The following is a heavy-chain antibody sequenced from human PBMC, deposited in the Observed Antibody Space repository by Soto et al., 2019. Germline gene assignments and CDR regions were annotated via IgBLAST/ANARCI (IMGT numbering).Heavy chain of an antibody. V-gene: IGHV1-8*01. D-gene: IGHD4-17*01. Sequence: QVQLVQSGAEVRKPGASVKVSCKASGYTFTSYYINWLRQASGQGLEWMGWMNPNSGNTGTAQRFQGRLTLPRTTSINTAYMELTSRTSVDAAVYYGARVHTVTTYFDVWGRGTLVALS. CDR3: ARVHTVTTYFDV. J-gene: IGHJ2*01. CDR2: MNPNSGNT. CDR1: GYTFTSYY.